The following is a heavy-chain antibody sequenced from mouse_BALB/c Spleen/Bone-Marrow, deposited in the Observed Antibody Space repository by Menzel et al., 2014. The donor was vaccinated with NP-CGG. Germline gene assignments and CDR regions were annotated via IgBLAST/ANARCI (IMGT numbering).Heavy chain of an antibody. D-gene: IGHD2-14*01. CDR2: ISYDGSS. CDR3: EREGGTSSAYLDY. J-gene: IGHJ2*01. Sequence: EVKLMESGPGLVKPSQSLSLTCSVTGYSITSAYHWNWIRQFPGKNLEWMGYISYDGSSNYTPSLKNRISITRDTSQNQIFQRIKSMTTRQPATHHCEREGGTSSAYLDYWGHGTTLTVSS. CDR1: GYSITSAYH. V-gene: IGHV3-6*01.